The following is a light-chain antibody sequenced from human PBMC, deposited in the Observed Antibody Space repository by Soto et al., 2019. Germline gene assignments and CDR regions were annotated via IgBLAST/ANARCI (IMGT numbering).Light chain of an antibody. Sequence: QSALTQPRSVSGSPGQSVTISCTGTSSDVGGYNYVSWYQQHPGKAPKLMIYDVSKRPSGVPDRFSGSKSGNTASLTISGLHPEDEADYYCCSYAGSYTYVFGTGTKVXVL. CDR2: DVS. V-gene: IGLV2-11*01. CDR1: SSDVGGYNY. CDR3: CSYAGSYTYV. J-gene: IGLJ1*01.